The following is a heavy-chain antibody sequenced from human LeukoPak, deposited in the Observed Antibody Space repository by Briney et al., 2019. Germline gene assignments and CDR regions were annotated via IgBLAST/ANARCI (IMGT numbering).Heavy chain of an antibody. D-gene: IGHD1-26*01. CDR3: ATEVGAIRVRFDY. CDR1: GYTFTSYG. V-gene: IGHV1-24*01. CDR2: FDPEDGET. J-gene: IGHJ4*02. Sequence: ASVKVSCKASGYTFTSYGISWVRQAPGKGLEWMGGFDPEDGETIYAQKFQGRVTMTEDTSTDTAYMELSSLRSEDTAVYYCATEVGAIRVRFDYWGQGTLVTVSS.